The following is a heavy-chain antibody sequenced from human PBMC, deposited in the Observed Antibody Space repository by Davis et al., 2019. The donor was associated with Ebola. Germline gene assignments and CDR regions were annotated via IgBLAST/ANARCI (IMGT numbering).Heavy chain of an antibody. V-gene: IGHV4-34*01. Sequence: MPSETLSLTCAVYGGSFSGYYWSWIRQPPGKGLEWIGEINHSGSTNYNPSLKSRVTISVDTSNNQFSLKLSSVTAAETAVYYCARGNNYDFWSGRKYGMDVWGQGTTVTVSS. CDR2: INHSGST. D-gene: IGHD3-3*01. CDR1: GGSFSGYY. CDR3: ARGNNYDFWSGRKYGMDV. J-gene: IGHJ6*02.